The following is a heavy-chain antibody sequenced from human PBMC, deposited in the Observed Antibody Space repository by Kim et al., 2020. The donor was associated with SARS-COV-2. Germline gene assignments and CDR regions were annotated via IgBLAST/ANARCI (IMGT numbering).Heavy chain of an antibody. D-gene: IGHD5-18*01. CDR3: TRASRYSYGQGLFDY. CDR1: GGSISSSSYY. V-gene: IGHV4-39*07. CDR2: IYYSGST. J-gene: IGHJ4*02. Sequence: SETLSLTCTVSGGSISSSSYYWGWIRQPPGKGLEWIGSIYYSGSTYYNPSLKSRVTISVDTSKNQFSLKLSSVTAADTAVYYCTRASRYSYGQGLFDYWGQGTLVTVSS.